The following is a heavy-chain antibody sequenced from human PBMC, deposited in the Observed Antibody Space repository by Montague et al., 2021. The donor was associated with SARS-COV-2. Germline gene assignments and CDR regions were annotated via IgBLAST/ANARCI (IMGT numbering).Heavy chain of an antibody. V-gene: IGHV4-31*03. D-gene: IGHD2-8*02. CDR2: IYYSGRT. J-gene: IGHJ6*02. Sequence: TLSLTCTVSGGSISSGGYYWSWISKHPGKGLEWIGYIYYSGRTKYNPSLKSRLTISVDTSKNQFSLKLSSVTAADTAVYYCARGEGVLAYVYGMDVWGPGTTVTVSS. CDR3: ARGEGVLAYVYGMDV. CDR1: GGSISSGGYY.